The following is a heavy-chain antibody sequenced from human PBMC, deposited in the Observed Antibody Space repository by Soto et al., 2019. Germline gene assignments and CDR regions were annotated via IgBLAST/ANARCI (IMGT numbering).Heavy chain of an antibody. Sequence: EVQLLESGGGLVQPGGSLRLSCAASGFTFSNYAMSWVRQAPGKGLEWVSGISGGGGSSYYADSVKGRITISRDNSKNTLYLQMNRRRGEDTAVYYGVQNCGVDCHSVVFYWGQGTVVIVSS. CDR3: VQNCGVDCHSVVFY. CDR1: GFTFSNYA. V-gene: IGHV3-23*01. J-gene: IGHJ4*02. CDR2: ISGGGGSS. D-gene: IGHD2-21*02.